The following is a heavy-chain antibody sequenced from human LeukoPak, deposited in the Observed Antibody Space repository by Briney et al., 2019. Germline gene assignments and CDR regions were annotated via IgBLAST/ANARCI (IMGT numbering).Heavy chain of an antibody. CDR3: ARVGPPYYYYYMDV. CDR1: GFTFSSYW. J-gene: IGHJ6*03. Sequence: GGSLRLSCVASGFTFSSYWMTWVRQAPGKGLEWVANIKQDGSEKYSVDSLKGRFTISRDNAKKLLYLQMNSLRVEDTAVYYCARVGPPYYYYYMDVWGKGTTVTVSS. CDR2: IKQDGSEK. V-gene: IGHV3-7*01.